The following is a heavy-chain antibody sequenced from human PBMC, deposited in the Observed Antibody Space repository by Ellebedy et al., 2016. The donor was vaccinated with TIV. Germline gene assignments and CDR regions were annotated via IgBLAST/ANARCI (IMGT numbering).Heavy chain of an antibody. CDR2: ISSSGSPL. CDR1: GFSFNDYY. Sequence: GGSLRLXCAASGFSFNDYYMSWIRQVPGKGLEWISYISSSGSPLYYADSVKGRFTISRDNAKNSLYLQMDSLRVEDTAVYYCARGSGAIGAAFDFWGLGTMVTVSS. J-gene: IGHJ3*01. V-gene: IGHV3-11*01. D-gene: IGHD2-2*02. CDR3: ARGSGAIGAAFDF.